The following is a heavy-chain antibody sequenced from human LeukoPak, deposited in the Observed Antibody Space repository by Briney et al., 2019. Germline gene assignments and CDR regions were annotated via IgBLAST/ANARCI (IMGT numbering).Heavy chain of an antibody. D-gene: IGHD4-17*01. CDR3: ATSGAVTFFDY. J-gene: IGHJ4*02. CDR2: INPSGGST. CDR1: GYTFTSYY. V-gene: IGHV1-46*01. Sequence: ASVKVSCKASGYTFTSYYMHWVRQAPGQGLEWMGIINPSGGSTSCAQKFQGRVTMTRDTSTSTVYMELSSLRSEDTAVYCCATSGAVTFFDYWGQGTLVTVSS.